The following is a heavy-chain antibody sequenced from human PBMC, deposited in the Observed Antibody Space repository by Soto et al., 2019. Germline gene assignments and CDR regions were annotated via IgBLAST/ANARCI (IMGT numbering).Heavy chain of an antibody. J-gene: IGHJ4*02. CDR2: INFDESTT. CDR3: VTGGRTAGHVYLIDD. Sequence: VQLVECGGGLVQPGGSLRLSCAASGFTFSNYWMHWVRQAPGKGLVWVSRINFDESTTTYADSVQGRFTISRDNAKNTPYLQLNSLRAEATAMYYCVTGGRTAGHVYLIDDWGQGARVTVSS. D-gene: IGHD3-16*01. CDR1: GFTFSNYW. V-gene: IGHV3-74*01.